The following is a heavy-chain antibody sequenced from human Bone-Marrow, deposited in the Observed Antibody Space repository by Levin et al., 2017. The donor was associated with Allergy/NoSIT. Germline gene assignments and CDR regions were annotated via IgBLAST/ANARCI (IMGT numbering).Heavy chain of an antibody. Sequence: GGSLRLSCAASGFTFSSYWMHWVRQAPGKGLVWVSRINSDGSSTSYADSVKGRFTISRDNAKNTLYLQMNSLRAEDTAVYYCARVPPKYYYGSGSLVPLGAFDIWGQGTMVTVSS. CDR2: INSDGSST. J-gene: IGHJ3*02. D-gene: IGHD3-10*01. CDR1: GFTFSSYW. CDR3: ARVPPKYYYGSGSLVPLGAFDI. V-gene: IGHV3-74*01.